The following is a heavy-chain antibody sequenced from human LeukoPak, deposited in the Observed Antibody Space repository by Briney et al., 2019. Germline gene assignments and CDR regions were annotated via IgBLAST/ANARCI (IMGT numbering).Heavy chain of an antibody. D-gene: IGHD3-3*01. V-gene: IGHV1-24*01. J-gene: IGHJ4*02. Sequence: ASVKVSCKVSGYTLTELSMHWVRQAPGKGLEWMGGFDPEDGETIYAQKFQGRVTMTEDTSTDTAYMELSSLRSEDTAVYYSATSPCITTYCSFDYWGQGTLVTVSS. CDR2: FDPEDGET. CDR1: GYTLTELS. CDR3: ATSPCITTYCSFDY.